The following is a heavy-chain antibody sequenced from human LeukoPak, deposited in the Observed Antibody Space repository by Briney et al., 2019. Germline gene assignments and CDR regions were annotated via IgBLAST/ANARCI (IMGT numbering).Heavy chain of an antibody. V-gene: IGHV3-23*01. Sequence: GGSLRLSCAASGFTFSSYGMSWVRQAPGKGLEWVSAISGSGGSTYYADSVKGRFTISRDNSKNTVYLQMNSLRAEDTAVYYCAKSSRGYSYGNDYWGQGTLVTVSS. CDR2: ISGSGGST. CDR1: GFTFSSYG. J-gene: IGHJ4*02. D-gene: IGHD5-18*01. CDR3: AKSSRGYSYGNDY.